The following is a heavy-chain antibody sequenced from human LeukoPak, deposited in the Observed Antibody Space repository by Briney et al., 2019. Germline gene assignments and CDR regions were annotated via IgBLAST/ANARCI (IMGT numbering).Heavy chain of an antibody. D-gene: IGHD5-24*01. Sequence: AGGSLRLSCAASGFNFNTYWMSWVRQAPGKGLEWVANIKQDGSEKFYVDSMKGRFTISRDNSKNTLYLQMNSLRAEDTAVYYCARRSRDGWYFDYWGQGTLVTVSS. CDR2: IKQDGSEK. V-gene: IGHV3-7*01. J-gene: IGHJ4*02. CDR3: ARRSRDGWYFDY. CDR1: GFNFNTYW.